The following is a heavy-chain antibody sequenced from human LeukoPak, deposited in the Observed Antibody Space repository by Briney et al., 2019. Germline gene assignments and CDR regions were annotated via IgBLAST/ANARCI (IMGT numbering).Heavy chain of an antibody. V-gene: IGHV3-30-3*01. CDR3: ARVIYSSGWYYAFDI. J-gene: IGHJ3*02. CDR1: GFTFSSYA. Sequence: GGSLRLSCAASGFTFSSYAMHWVRQAPGKGLEWVAVISYDGSNKYYADSVKGRFTISRDNSKNTLYLQMNSLRAEDTAVYYCARVIYSSGWYYAFDIWGQGTMATVSS. CDR2: ISYDGSNK. D-gene: IGHD6-19*01.